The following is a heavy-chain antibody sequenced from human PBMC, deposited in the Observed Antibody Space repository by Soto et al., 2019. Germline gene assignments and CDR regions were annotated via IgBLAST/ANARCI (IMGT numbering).Heavy chain of an antibody. Sequence: SETLSLTCTVSGGSISSGDYYWSWIRQPPGKGLEWIGYIDYSGSSYYNLSLKSRITTSGDTSKNQFSLKLSSVTAADTAVYYCARDPYSSTTVTIMDYWGQGTLVTVSS. J-gene: IGHJ4*02. D-gene: IGHD4-17*01. CDR1: GGSISSGDYY. V-gene: IGHV4-30-4*01. CDR2: IDYSGSS. CDR3: ARDPYSSTTVTIMDY.